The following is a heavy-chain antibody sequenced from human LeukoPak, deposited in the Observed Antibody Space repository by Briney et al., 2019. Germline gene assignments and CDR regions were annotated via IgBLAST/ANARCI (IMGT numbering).Heavy chain of an antibody. CDR1: GFTFSSYW. Sequence: GGSLRLSCAASGFTFSSYWMSWVRQAPGEGLEWVANIKQDGSEKYYVDSVKGRFTISRDNAKNSLYLQMNSLRAEDTAVYYCAREDSSGYANFDYWGQGTLVTVSS. J-gene: IGHJ4*02. CDR3: AREDSSGYANFDY. V-gene: IGHV3-7*01. D-gene: IGHD3-22*01. CDR2: IKQDGSEK.